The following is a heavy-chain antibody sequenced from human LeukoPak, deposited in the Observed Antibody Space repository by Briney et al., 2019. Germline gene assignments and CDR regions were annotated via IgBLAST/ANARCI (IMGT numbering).Heavy chain of an antibody. CDR1: GDSVSSGSYY. CDR3: ARHGTGYSSSWYIF. J-gene: IGHJ4*02. CDR2: IYYSGST. Sequence: NPSETLSLTCIVSGDSVSSGSYYWSWIRQPPGKGLEWIGSIYYSGSTYYNPSLKSRVTISVDTSKNQFSLKLSSVTAADTAVYYCARHGTGYSSSWYIFGGQGTLVTVSS. V-gene: IGHV4-39*01. D-gene: IGHD6-13*01.